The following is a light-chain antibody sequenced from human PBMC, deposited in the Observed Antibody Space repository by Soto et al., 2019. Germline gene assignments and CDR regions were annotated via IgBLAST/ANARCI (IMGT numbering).Light chain of an antibody. Sequence: SALPQPTSVSGSPGQSITISCPGTSSDVAAYNYVSWYQQHPGKAPKLMVYDVSNRPSGVSNRFSGSKSGNTASLTISGLQAEDEADYYCSSYTSGGNYVFGTGTKVTVL. J-gene: IGLJ1*01. CDR1: SSDVAAYNY. CDR2: DVS. V-gene: IGLV2-14*03. CDR3: SSYTSGGNYV.